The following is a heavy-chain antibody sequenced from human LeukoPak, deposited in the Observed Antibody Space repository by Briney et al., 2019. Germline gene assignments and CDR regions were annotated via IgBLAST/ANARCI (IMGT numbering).Heavy chain of an antibody. V-gene: IGHV3-49*04. Sequence: GGSLRLSCTASGFTFGDYAMNWVRQAPGKGLEWVGFSRSKTYGGTTEYAASVKGRFTISRDDSKSIAYLQMNSLKTEDTAVCYCTRVGATAYYYFDYWGQGTLVTVSS. CDR3: TRVGATAYYYFDY. D-gene: IGHD1-26*01. CDR2: SRSKTYGGTT. CDR1: GFTFGDYA. J-gene: IGHJ4*02.